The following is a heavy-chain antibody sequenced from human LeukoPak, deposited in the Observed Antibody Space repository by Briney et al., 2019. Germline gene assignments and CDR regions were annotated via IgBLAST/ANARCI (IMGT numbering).Heavy chain of an antibody. Sequence: ASVKVSCKASGYTFTSYGISWVRQAPGQGLEWMGWISAYNGNTNYAQKLQGRVTMTTDTSTSTAYMELRSLRSDDTAVYYCARAYGRSSTGWKFDYWGQGTLVTVSS. CDR2: ISAYNGNT. D-gene: IGHD2-2*01. CDR1: GYTFTSYG. J-gene: IGHJ4*02. CDR3: ARAYGRSSTGWKFDY. V-gene: IGHV1-18*04.